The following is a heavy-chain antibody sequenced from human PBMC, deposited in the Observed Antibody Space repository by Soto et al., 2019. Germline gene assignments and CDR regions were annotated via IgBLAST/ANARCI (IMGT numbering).Heavy chain of an antibody. CDR1: GGSFSGYY. V-gene: IGHV4-34*01. D-gene: IGHD2-15*01. CDR2: INHSGST. J-gene: IGHJ4*02. Sequence: SETLSLTCAVYGGSFSGYYWSWIRQPPGKGLEWIGEINHSGSTNYNPSLKSRVTISVDTSKDQFSLKLSSVTAADTAVYYCAVSGPRLLIFDYWGQGTLVTVSS. CDR3: AVSGPRLLIFDY.